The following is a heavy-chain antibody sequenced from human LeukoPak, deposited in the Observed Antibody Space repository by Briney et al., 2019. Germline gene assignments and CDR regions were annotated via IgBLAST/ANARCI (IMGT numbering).Heavy chain of an antibody. D-gene: IGHD5-18*01. Sequence: GGSLRLSCVASGFTFSNYAMSWVRQAPGNGLEWVSAISGSGDSTYHVDSVKGRFGISRDNSKNTLYLQMNSLRAEDTAVYYCVKRRGHTYNLDYWGQGTLVTVSS. CDR2: ISGSGDST. CDR1: GFTFSNYA. J-gene: IGHJ4*02. CDR3: VKRRGHTYNLDY. V-gene: IGHV3-23*01.